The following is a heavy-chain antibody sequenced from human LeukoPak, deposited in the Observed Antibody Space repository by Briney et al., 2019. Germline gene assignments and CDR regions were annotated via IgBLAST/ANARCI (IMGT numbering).Heavy chain of an antibody. J-gene: IGHJ6*03. V-gene: IGHV3-30*04. CDR1: GFTFSSYA. CDR3: ASSLSPHVDYYYMDV. D-gene: IGHD2-21*01. Sequence: GGSLRLSCAASGFTFSSYAMHWVRQAPGKGLEWVAVISYDGSNKYYADSVKGRFTISRDNSKNTLYLQMNSLRAEDTAVYYCASSLSPHVDYYYMDVWGKGTTVTVSS. CDR2: ISYDGSNK.